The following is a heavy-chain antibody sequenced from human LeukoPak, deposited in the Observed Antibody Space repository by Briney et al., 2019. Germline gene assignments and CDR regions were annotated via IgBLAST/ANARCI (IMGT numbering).Heavy chain of an antibody. J-gene: IGHJ4*02. CDR2: IYYSGST. CDR3: ARHAIVGVTPDY. V-gene: IGHV4-39*01. D-gene: IGHD1-26*01. Sequence: PSETLSLTCTVSGGSISSSSYYWGWIRQPPGKGLEWIGSIYYSGSTYYNPSLKSRVTISVDTSKNQFSLKLSSVTAADTAVYYCARHAIVGVTPDYWGQGTLVTVSS. CDR1: GGSISSSSYY.